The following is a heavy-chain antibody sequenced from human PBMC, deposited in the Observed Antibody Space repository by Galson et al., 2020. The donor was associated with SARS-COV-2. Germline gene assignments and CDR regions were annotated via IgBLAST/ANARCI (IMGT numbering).Heavy chain of an antibody. J-gene: IGHJ2*01. D-gene: IGHD2-21*02. CDR2: IYYSGST. CDR3: VKGPGVVTAILSWYFDL. V-gene: IGHV4-39*07. CDR1: GGSISSSSYY. Sequence: ASETLSLTCTVSGGSISSSSYYWGWIRQPPGKGLEWIGSIYYSGSTYYNPSLKSRVTISVDTSKNQFSLKLSSVTAADTAVYYCVKGPGVVTAILSWYFDLWGRGTLVTVSS.